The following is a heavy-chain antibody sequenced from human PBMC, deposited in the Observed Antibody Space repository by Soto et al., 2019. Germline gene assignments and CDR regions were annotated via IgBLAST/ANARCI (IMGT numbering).Heavy chain of an antibody. J-gene: IGHJ6*02. V-gene: IGHV4-4*02. CDR2: IYHSGST. Sequence: PSETLSLTCAVSGGSIRSSNCWSWVRQPPGKGLEWIGEIYHSGSTNFNPSLKSRVTISVDKSKNQFSLKLNSVTAADTAVYYCARVSGSYYYGMDVWGQGTTVTVSS. CDR1: GGSIRSSNC. CDR3: ARVSGSYYYGMDV.